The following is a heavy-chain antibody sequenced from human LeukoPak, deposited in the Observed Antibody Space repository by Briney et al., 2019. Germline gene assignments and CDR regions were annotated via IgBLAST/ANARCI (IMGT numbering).Heavy chain of an antibody. CDR3: TRLSLVVVRDAFDI. CDR1: GFIFGDYG. V-gene: IGHV3-49*04. Sequence: GGSLRLSCTGSGFIFGDYGMSWVRQAPGKGLEWVAFIRSEAYGGTTEYAASVKGRFTISRDDSKSIAYLQMNSLKTEDTAVYYCTRLSLVVVRDAFDIWGQGTMVTVSS. CDR2: IRSEAYGGTT. D-gene: IGHD3-22*01. J-gene: IGHJ3*02.